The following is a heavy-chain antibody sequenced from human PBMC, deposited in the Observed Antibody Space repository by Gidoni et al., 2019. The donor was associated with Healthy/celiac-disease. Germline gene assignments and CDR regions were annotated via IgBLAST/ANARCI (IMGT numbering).Heavy chain of an antibody. CDR2: ISGSGGST. J-gene: IGHJ4*02. CDR3: AKGPVAVAGTFDY. V-gene: IGHV3-23*01. Sequence: EGRLLESGGRLVQPGGALTLSSSAAGSTSSSYAMSWDRQAPGKGLEWVSAISGSGGSTYYADSVKGRFTISRDHSKNTLYLQMNSLRAEDTAVYYCAKGPVAVAGTFDYWVQGPLVTVSS. CDR1: GSTSSSYA. D-gene: IGHD6-19*01.